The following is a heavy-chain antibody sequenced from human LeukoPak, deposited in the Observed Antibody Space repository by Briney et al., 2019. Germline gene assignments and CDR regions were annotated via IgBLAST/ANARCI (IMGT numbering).Heavy chain of an antibody. Sequence: SETLSLTCTGSGASISSYYWSCIRQPAGKGLEWIGRISDSASTNYNPSLKSRVTMSVDTSKNQFSLKLSSVTAADTAVYYCTRMRDSSGYYLGAFDFWGQGTMVTVSS. CDR2: ISDSAST. CDR3: TRMRDSSGYYLGAFDF. J-gene: IGHJ3*01. CDR1: GASISSYY. D-gene: IGHD3-22*01. V-gene: IGHV4-4*07.